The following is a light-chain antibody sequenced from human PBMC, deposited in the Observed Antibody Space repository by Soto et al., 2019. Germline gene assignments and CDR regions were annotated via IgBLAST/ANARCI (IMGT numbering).Light chain of an antibody. CDR1: SSDVGGYNY. V-gene: IGLV2-8*01. Sequence: QSALTQPASVSGSPGQSITISCTGTSSDVGGYNYVSWYQQHPGKAPKLMIYEVNKRPSGVPDRFSGSKSGNTASLTVSGLQAEDEADYYCSSYAGSGNVFGTGTKVTVL. J-gene: IGLJ1*01. CDR2: EVN. CDR3: SSYAGSGNV.